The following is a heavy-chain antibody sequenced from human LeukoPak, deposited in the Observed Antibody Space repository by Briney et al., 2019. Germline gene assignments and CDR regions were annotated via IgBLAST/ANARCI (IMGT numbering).Heavy chain of an antibody. D-gene: IGHD3-22*01. J-gene: IGHJ4*02. V-gene: IGHV3-30*18. CDR3: AKDQYPRTYYYDCSGSPRDY. CDR1: GFTFSSYG. CDR2: ISYDGSNK. Sequence: PGRSLRLSCAASGFTFSSYGMHWVRQAPGKGLEWVAVISYDGSNKYYADSVKGRFTISRDNSKNTLYLQMNSLRAEDTAVYYCAKDQYPRTYYYDCSGSPRDYWGQGTLVTVSS.